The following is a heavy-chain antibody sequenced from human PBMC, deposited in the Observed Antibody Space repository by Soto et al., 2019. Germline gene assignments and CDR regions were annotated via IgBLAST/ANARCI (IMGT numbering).Heavy chain of an antibody. J-gene: IGHJ6*02. CDR1: GGAVNIGIYY. Sequence: SDALSLTCTVSGGAVNIGIYYWSWIGQPPGKRLEWIGSIYYSGSTYYNTSLKSRVTISVDTSKNQCSLKLSSVTAADTAVYYCARHSGSHYYYGMDVWGQGTTVTVSS. D-gene: IGHD1-26*01. V-gene: IGHV4-39*01. CDR3: ARHSGSHYYYGMDV. CDR2: IYYSGST.